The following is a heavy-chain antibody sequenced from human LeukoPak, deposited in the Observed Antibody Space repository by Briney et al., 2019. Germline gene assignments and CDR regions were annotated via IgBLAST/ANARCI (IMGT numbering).Heavy chain of an antibody. CDR3: TRDPAYSSDWTKNAFDV. CDR2: TYYRSKWYN. CDR1: GDSVSSKSVT. J-gene: IGHJ3*01. V-gene: IGHV6-1*01. D-gene: IGHD6-19*01. Sequence: SQTLSLTCAISGDSVSSKSVTWNWIRQSPSRGLEWLGRTYYRSKWYNDYALSVKSRITINPDTSKNQFSLQLKSVTPEDTAIYYCTRDPAYSSDWTKNAFDVWGQGTMVTVSS.